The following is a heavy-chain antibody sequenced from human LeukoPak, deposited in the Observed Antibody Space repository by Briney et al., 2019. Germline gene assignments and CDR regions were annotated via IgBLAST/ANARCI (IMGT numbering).Heavy chain of an antibody. D-gene: IGHD3-9*01. J-gene: IGHJ6*02. CDR2: INSDGSST. CDR3: VKVLTGYYSPMDV. V-gene: IGHV3-74*01. CDR1: GFTFSSYW. Sequence: TGGSLRLSCAASGFTFSSYWMHWVRQAPGKGLVWVSRINSDGSSTSYADSVKGRFTISRDNSKNTLYLQMSSLRAEDTAVYYCVKVLTGYYSPMDVWGQGTTVTVSS.